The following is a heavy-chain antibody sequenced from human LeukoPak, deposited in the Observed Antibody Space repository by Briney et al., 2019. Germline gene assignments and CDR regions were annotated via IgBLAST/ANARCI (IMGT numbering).Heavy chain of an antibody. CDR2: IYPGDSDT. CDR3: ARRDGYYDFDY. Sequence: GESLQISCKGSGYSFTTYWIAWVRQMPGKGLEWMGIIYPGDSDTRYSPSFQGQVTISADKSISTAYLQWTSLKASDTAIYFCARRDGYYDFDYWGQGTLVTVS. V-gene: IGHV5-51*01. CDR1: GYSFTTYW. J-gene: IGHJ4*02. D-gene: IGHD1-26*01.